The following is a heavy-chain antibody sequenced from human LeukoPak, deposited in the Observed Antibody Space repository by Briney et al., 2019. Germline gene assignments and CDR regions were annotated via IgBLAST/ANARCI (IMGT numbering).Heavy chain of an antibody. J-gene: IGHJ4*02. Sequence: SETLSLTCTVSGGSISSSGYYWGWIRQPPGKGLEWIGSIYYSGSTYYNPSLKSRVTISVDTSKNQFSLKLSSVTAADTAVYYCATPYYDILTGYYFGYWGQGTLVTVSS. CDR2: IYYSGST. V-gene: IGHV4-39*01. D-gene: IGHD3-9*01. CDR3: ATPYYDILTGYYFGY. CDR1: GGSISSSGYY.